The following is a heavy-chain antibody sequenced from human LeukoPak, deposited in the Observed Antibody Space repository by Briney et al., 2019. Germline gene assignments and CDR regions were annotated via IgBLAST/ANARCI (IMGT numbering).Heavy chain of an antibody. CDR3: AKDKPIGYCSSTSCYGGYFQH. Sequence: PGGSLRLSCAASGFTFSSYGMHWVRQAPGKGLEWVAFIRYDGSNKYYADSVKGRFTISRDNSKNTLYLQMNSLRAEDTAVYYCAKDKPIGYCSSTSCYGGYFQHWGQGTLVTVSS. CDR2: IRYDGSNK. D-gene: IGHD2-2*01. V-gene: IGHV3-30*02. CDR1: GFTFSSYG. J-gene: IGHJ1*01.